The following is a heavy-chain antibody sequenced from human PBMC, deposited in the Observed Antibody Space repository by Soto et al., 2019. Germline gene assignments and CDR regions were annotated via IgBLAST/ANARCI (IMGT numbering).Heavy chain of an antibody. Sequence: GGSLSLSCAASGFTFSSYGMHWVRQAPGKGLEWVAVISYDGSNEYYADSVKGRFTISRDNSKNTLYLQMNSLRAEDTAVYYCAKDAGGSSYFDYWGQGTLVTVSS. CDR2: ISYDGSNE. J-gene: IGHJ4*02. V-gene: IGHV3-30*18. D-gene: IGHD1-26*01. CDR1: GFTFSSYG. CDR3: AKDAGGSSYFDY.